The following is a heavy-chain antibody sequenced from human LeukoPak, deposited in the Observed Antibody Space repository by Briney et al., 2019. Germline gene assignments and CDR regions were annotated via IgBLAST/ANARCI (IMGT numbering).Heavy chain of an antibody. CDR2: ISSSSSYI. J-gene: IGHJ3*02. Sequence: GALRLSCAASGFTFSSYAMSWVRQAPGKGLEWVSSISSSSSYIYYADSVKGRFTISRDNAKNSLYLQMNSLRAEDTAVYYCARDRWMGIWGQGTMVTVSS. CDR1: GFTFSSYA. CDR3: ARDRWMGI. D-gene: IGHD2-2*03. V-gene: IGHV3-21*01.